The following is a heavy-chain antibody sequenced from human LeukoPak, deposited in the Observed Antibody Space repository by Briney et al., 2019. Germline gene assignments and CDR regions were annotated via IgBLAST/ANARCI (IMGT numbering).Heavy chain of an antibody. J-gene: IGHJ3*02. CDR1: GFTFSSYG. CDR2: IRYDGSNK. D-gene: IGHD4-17*01. V-gene: IGHV3-30*02. Sequence: PGRSLTLSCAASGFTFSSYGMHSVRQAPGKGLEWVAFIRYDGSNKYYADSVKGRFTISRDNSKNTLYLQMNSLRAEDTAVYYCARHYMTTVTKGAFDIWGQGTMVTVSS. CDR3: ARHYMTTVTKGAFDI.